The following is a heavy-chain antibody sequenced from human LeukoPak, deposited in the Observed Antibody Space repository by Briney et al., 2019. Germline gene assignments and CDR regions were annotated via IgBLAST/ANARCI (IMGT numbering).Heavy chain of an antibody. V-gene: IGHV4-61*02. CDR3: ARECSH. Sequence: SETLSLTCSVSGDSITSGDSYWTWIRQPAGRGLEWIGLIYTSGSTKYNPSLKSRITMSLDTSKNQISLQLNSVTAADTAVYYCARECSHWGQGTLVTVSS. CDR2: IYTSGST. CDR1: GDSITSGDSY. D-gene: IGHD2-15*01. J-gene: IGHJ4*02.